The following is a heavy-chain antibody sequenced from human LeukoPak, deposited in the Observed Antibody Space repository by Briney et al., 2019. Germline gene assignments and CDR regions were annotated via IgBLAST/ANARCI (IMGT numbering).Heavy chain of an antibody. CDR1: GYTFTGYY. Sequence: ASVKVSCKASGYTFTGYYMHWVRQAPGQGLEWMGWINPSSGGTNYAQNFRGRVTMTSDTSISTAYMELIRLRSDDTAVYYCAREGDCSGGSCLTDAFDIWGQGTMVTVSS. CDR3: AREGDCSGGSCLTDAFDI. CDR2: INPSSGGT. J-gene: IGHJ3*02. V-gene: IGHV1-2*02. D-gene: IGHD2-15*01.